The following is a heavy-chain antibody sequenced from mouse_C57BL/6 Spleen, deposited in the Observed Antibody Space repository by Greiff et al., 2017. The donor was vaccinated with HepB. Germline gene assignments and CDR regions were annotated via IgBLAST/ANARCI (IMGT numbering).Heavy chain of an antibody. CDR3: ARQLRLPYYAMDY. CDR2: IYPRSGNT. CDR1: GYTFTSYG. J-gene: IGHJ4*01. D-gene: IGHD3-2*02. Sequence: VQLQQSGAELARPGASVKLSCKASGYTFTSYGTSWVKQRTGQGLEWIGEIYPRSGNTYYNEKFKGKATLTADKSASPAYMELRSLTSEDSAVYFCARQLRLPYYAMDYWDQGTSVTVSS. V-gene: IGHV1-81*01.